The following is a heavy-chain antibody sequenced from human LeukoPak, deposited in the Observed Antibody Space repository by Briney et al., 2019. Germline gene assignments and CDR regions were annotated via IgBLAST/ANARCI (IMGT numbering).Heavy chain of an antibody. CDR3: ARRASYYDSSGYYAYDAFDI. D-gene: IGHD3-22*01. V-gene: IGHV5-51*01. CDR2: IYPGDSDT. J-gene: IGHJ3*02. Sequence: GESLKISCKGSGYSFTSYWIGWVRQMPGKGLEGVGIIYPGDSDTRYSPSFQGQVTISADKSISTAYLQWSSLKASDTAMYYCARRASYYDSSGYYAYDAFDIWGQGTMVTVSS. CDR1: GYSFTSYW.